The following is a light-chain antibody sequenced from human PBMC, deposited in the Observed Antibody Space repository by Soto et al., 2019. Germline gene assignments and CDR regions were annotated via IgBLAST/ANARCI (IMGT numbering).Light chain of an antibody. CDR1: QSVDGY. CDR3: QQYGSSVT. V-gene: IGKV3-20*01. Sequence: EVVMTQSPGTLSVSLGESATLSCRASQSVDGYLAWYQQKPGQAPRLLIYGASNRATDIPDRFSGSGSGTDFTLTISRLEPEDFAVYYCQQYGSSVTFGGGTKVDIK. CDR2: GAS. J-gene: IGKJ4*01.